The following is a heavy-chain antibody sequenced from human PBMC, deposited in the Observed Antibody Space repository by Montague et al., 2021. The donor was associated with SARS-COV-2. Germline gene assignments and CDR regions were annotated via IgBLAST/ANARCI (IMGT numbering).Heavy chain of an antibody. Sequence: SLRLSCAASGFTFSGYEMNWVRQAPGKGLEWVSYISSSGSTIYYADSVKGRFTISRDNAKNSLYLQMNSLRAEDTAVYYCAREKARITIFGAPRGYMDVWGKGPRSPSP. J-gene: IGHJ6*03. V-gene: IGHV3-48*03. CDR2: ISSSGSTI. CDR1: GFTFSGYE. D-gene: IGHD3-3*01. CDR3: AREKARITIFGAPRGYMDV.